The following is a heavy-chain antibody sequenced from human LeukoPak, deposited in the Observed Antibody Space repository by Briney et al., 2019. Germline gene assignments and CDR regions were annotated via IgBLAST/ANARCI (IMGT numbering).Heavy chain of an antibody. CDR2: IGSKAYGGPA. V-gene: IGHV3-49*04. D-gene: IGHD6-19*01. Sequence: GGSLRLSCTTSGFTFGDYAINWVRQAPGKGLEWVGFIGSKAYGGPAEFAASMKGRFTISRDDSKGVAYLQMNSLTTDDTAVYYCTRTGLITVADYFDSWGQGTLVIVSS. J-gene: IGHJ4*02. CDR1: GFTFGDYA. CDR3: TRTGLITVADYFDS.